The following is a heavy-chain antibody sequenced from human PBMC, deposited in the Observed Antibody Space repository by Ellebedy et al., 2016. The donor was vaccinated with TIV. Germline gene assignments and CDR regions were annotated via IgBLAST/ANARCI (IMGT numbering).Heavy chain of an antibody. CDR3: ARQKTDSGSFLCDI. J-gene: IGHJ3*02. D-gene: IGHD3-3*01. V-gene: IGHV4-30-4*01. CDR1: GGSIGSDDYY. Sequence: SETLSLTCTVSGGSIGSDDYYWSWIRQPPGKGLEWIGYIFYRGSTYYNPSLKSRVTISGETSKNQFSLHLTSVTAADTAMYYCARQKTDSGSFLCDIWGQGTMVTVSS. CDR2: IFYRGST.